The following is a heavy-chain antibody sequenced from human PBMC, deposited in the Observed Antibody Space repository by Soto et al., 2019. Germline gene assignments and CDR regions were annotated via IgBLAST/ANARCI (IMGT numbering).Heavy chain of an antibody. Sequence: PGGSLRLSCAASGFTFSSYAMHWVRQAPGKGLEWVAVISYDGSNKYYADSVKGRFTISRDNSKNTLYLQMNSLRAEDTAVYYCARDSKYSSSWSYYYYYGMDVWGQGTTVTVSS. CDR3: ARDSKYSSSWSYYYYYGMDV. D-gene: IGHD6-13*01. CDR2: ISYDGSNK. CDR1: GFTFSSYA. J-gene: IGHJ6*02. V-gene: IGHV3-30-3*01.